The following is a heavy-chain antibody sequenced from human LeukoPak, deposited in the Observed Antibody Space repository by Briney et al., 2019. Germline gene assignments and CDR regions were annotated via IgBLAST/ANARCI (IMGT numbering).Heavy chain of an antibody. V-gene: IGHV3-23*01. Sequence: GGSLRLSCAASGFTFSSYAMSWVRQAPGKGREWVSAISGSGGSTYYADSVKGRFTISRDNSKNTLYLQMNSLRAEDTAVYYCAKWYGSGSYYGDYWGQGTLVTVSS. CDR1: GFTFSSYA. D-gene: IGHD3-10*01. J-gene: IGHJ4*02. CDR2: ISGSGGST. CDR3: AKWYGSGSYYGDY.